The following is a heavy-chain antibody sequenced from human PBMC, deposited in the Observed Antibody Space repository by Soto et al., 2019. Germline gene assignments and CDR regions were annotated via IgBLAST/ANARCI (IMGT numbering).Heavy chain of an antibody. D-gene: IGHD4-17*01. CDR3: TNDDYAHIFNV. J-gene: IGHJ3*01. CDR2: IYSGDSDT. CDR1: GYSFTSCW. Sequence: PWASLKISCKSSGYSFTSCWNGWVRQMPGKGLEWMGSIYSGDSDTRYSPSFQGQVTISADNSISNAYLQWDSLKASDTAIYYCTNDDYAHIFNVWGQGTMVTVSS. V-gene: IGHV5-51*01.